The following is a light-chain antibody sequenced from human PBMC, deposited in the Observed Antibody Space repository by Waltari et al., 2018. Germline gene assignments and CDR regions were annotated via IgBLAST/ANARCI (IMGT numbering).Light chain of an antibody. CDR3: QLWHSSPHPLV. J-gene: IGLJ2*01. CDR1: LLGIKP. CDR2: DDG. Sequence: SYVLTQPPSLSVAPGETASITCGGDLLGIKPVHWYQQKSGQAPVLVSYDDGDRPSGIPERFSASHSGNTATLTISRVEVGDEADYYCQLWHSSPHPLVFGGGTKLAVL. V-gene: IGLV3-21*04.